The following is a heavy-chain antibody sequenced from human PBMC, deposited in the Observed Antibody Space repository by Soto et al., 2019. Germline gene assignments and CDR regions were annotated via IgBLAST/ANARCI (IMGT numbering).Heavy chain of an antibody. CDR1: GYTFTGYY. J-gene: IGHJ4*02. CDR3: ARDLEAAETLGSLKKYYFDY. V-gene: IGHV1-2*04. CDR2: INPNSGGT. D-gene: IGHD6-13*01. Sequence: GASVKVSCKASGYTFTGYYMHWVRQAPGQGLEWMGWINPNSGGTNYAQKFQGWVTMTRDTSISTAYMELSRLRSDDTAVYYCARDLEAAETLGSLKKYYFDYWGQGTLVTVSS.